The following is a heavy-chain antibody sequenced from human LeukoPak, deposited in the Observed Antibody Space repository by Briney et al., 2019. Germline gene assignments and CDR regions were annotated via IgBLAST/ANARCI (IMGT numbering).Heavy chain of an antibody. Sequence: ASVKVSCKAPGYTFTSYGISWVRQAPGQGLEWMGWISAYNGNTNYAQKLQGRVTMTTDTSTSTAYMELRSLRSDDTAVYYCARDREGGSGWYLTSYYYYYYGMDVWGQGTTVTVSS. CDR1: GYTFTSYG. V-gene: IGHV1-18*01. CDR2: ISAYNGNT. D-gene: IGHD6-19*01. J-gene: IGHJ6*02. CDR3: ARDREGGSGWYLTSYYYYYYGMDV.